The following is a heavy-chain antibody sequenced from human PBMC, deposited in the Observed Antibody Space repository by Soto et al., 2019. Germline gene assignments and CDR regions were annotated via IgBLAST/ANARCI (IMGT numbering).Heavy chain of an antibody. CDR1: GYTFTNYD. Sequence: VQLVQSGAEVKQPGASVKVSCKASGYTFTNYDISWVRQAPGQGLEWIGWISAYNGNTNYAQNVQHRVTMTTDTSPSTAHVELWGLRSDDTGVYYCAREVDYWGQGTLVSVCS. J-gene: IGHJ4*02. CDR3: AREVDY. V-gene: IGHV1-18*01. CDR2: ISAYNGNT.